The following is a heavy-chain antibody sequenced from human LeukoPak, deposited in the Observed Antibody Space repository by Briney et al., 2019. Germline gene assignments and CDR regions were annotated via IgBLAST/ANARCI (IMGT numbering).Heavy chain of an antibody. CDR3: AKFGLISKYWYFDV. CDR2: IDPSDSYT. J-gene: IGHJ2*01. D-gene: IGHD3/OR15-3a*01. V-gene: IGHV5-10-1*01. CDR1: GYSFTTYG. Sequence: GESLKISGKGSGYSFTTYGITWVRQIPGKGLEWMGKIDPSDSYTNYSPSFQGHVTISADKSISTAYLQWTSLKASDTAIYYCAKFGLISKYWYFDVWGRGTLVTVSS.